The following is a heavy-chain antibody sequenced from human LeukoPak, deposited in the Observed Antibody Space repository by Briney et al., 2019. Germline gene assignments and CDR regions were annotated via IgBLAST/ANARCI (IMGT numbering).Heavy chain of an antibody. CDR3: AKVLGRGYYYIDV. J-gene: IGHJ6*03. D-gene: IGHD1-1*01. V-gene: IGHV3-33*06. CDR1: GFTFSSYS. Sequence: TGGSPRLSCAASGFTFSSYSMNWVRQAPGKGLEWVALIWYDGTNKYYADSVKGRCTISRDNSKNTLYMQMSSLRAEDTAVYYCAKVLGRGYYYIDVWGKGTTVTVSS. CDR2: IWYDGTNK.